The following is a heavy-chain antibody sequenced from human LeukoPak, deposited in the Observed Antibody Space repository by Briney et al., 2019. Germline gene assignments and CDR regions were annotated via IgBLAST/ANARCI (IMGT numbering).Heavy chain of an antibody. Sequence: GGSLRLSCVASGFSFTAYSMNWVPQAPGRGLEWISYIGPGGDIYYADSVTGRFTVSRDIAKNSLYLQMNGLRVEDTAVYYCARRFESWGQGTLVTVSS. V-gene: IGHV3-48*01. CDR2: IGPGGDI. CDR1: GFSFTAYS. CDR3: ARRFES. J-gene: IGHJ4*02. D-gene: IGHD3-3*01.